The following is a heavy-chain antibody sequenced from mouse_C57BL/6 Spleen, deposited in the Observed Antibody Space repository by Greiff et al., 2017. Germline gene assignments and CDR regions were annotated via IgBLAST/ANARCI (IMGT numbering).Heavy chain of an antibody. CDR2: ISSGSSTI. J-gene: IGHJ3*01. V-gene: IGHV5-17*01. CDR1: GFTFSDYG. Sequence: EVKLQESGGGLVKPGGSLKLSCAASGFTFSDYGMHWVRQAPEKGLAWVAYISSGSSTIYYADTVKGRFTISRDNAKNTLFLQMTSLRSEDTAMYYCARTTGFAYGGQGTLVTVSA. D-gene: IGHD1-1*01. CDR3: ARTTGFAY.